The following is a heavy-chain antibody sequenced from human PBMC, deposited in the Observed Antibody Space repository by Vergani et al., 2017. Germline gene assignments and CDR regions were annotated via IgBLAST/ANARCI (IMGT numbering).Heavy chain of an antibody. V-gene: IGHV1-46*03. CDR3: ARGDYGILTGYRY. CDR1: GYTFSNYY. J-gene: IGHJ4*02. Sequence: QVQVVQSGAEVKKSGASGKVSCKTSGYTFSNYYMHWVRQAPGQGLEWMGIINPSGGHTTYAQKFQGRVTMTRDTSTSTVYMELSSLRSEDTAIYYCARGDYGILTGYRYWGQGTLVTVSA. CDR2: INPSGGHT. D-gene: IGHD3-9*01.